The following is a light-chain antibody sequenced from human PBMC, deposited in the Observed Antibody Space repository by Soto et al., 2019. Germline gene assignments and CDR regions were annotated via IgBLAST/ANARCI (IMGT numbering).Light chain of an antibody. CDR1: QGIRND. V-gene: IGKV1-6*01. J-gene: IGKJ4*01. CDR3: PQDYSYPLT. CDR2: AAS. Sequence: AIQLTQSPSSLSASVGARVTLTCLASQGIRNDLGWYQQKPGKAPKVLIYAASTLQSGVPSRFSGSGFGTDFTLTISSLQPDDFATYYCPQDYSYPLTFGGGTKVDIK.